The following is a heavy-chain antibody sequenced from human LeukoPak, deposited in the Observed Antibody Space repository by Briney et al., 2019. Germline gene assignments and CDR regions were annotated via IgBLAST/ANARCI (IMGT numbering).Heavy chain of an antibody. CDR1: CGSISSGSYY. Sequence: SQTLSLTCTVSCGSISSGSYYWSWIRQPAGKGLEWIGRIYTSGSTNYNPSLKSRVTISVDTSKNQFSLKLSSVTAADTAVYYCARASGSYLRLGAFDIWGQGTMVTVSS. CDR2: IYTSGST. D-gene: IGHD1-26*01. CDR3: ARASGSYLRLGAFDI. J-gene: IGHJ3*02. V-gene: IGHV4-61*02.